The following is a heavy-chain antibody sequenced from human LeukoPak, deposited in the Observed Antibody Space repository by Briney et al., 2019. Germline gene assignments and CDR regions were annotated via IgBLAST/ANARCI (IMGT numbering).Heavy chain of an antibody. CDR3: AESNYXSSGYVDY. Sequence: PSETLSLTCAVYGGSFSGYYWSWIRQPPGKGLEWIGEINHSGSTNYNPSLKSRVTISVDTSKNQFSLKLSSVTAADTAVYYCAESNYXSSGYVDYWGQGTLVTVSS. CDR2: INHSGST. V-gene: IGHV4-34*01. J-gene: IGHJ4*02. D-gene: IGHD3-22*01. CDR1: GGSFSGYY.